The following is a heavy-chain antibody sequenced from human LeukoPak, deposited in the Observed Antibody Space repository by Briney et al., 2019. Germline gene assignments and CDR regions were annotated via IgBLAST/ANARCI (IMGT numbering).Heavy chain of an antibody. CDR3: AREFFYYYDSSGYYY. D-gene: IGHD3-22*01. V-gene: IGHV4-61*02. J-gene: IGHJ4*02. CDR2: IYNNGRT. CDR1: GASISSGLYY. Sequence: PSETLSLTCTVSGASISSGLYYWNWIRQPAGKGLEWIGRIYNNGRTNYNPSLKSRVTISVDTSKNQFSLRLSSVTAADTAVYYCAREFFYYYDSSGYYYWGQGTLVTVSS.